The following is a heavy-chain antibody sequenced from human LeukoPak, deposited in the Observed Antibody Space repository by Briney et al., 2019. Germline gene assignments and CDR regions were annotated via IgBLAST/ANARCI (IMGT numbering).Heavy chain of an antibody. V-gene: IGHV4-61*02. CDR1: GGSISSGSYY. CDR3: AREWAHYYYDY. CDR2: IYTSGST. J-gene: IGHJ4*02. Sequence: PSETLSLTCTVSGGSISSGSYYWSWIRQPAGKGLGWIGRIYTSGSTNYNPSLKSRVTISVDTSKNQFSLKLSSVTAADTAVYYCAREWAHYYYDYWGQGTLVTVSS.